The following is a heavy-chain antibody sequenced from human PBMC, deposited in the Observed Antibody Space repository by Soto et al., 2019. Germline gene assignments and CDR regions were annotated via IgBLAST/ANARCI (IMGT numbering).Heavy chain of an antibody. CDR2: IYYSGST. Sequence: TSETLSLTCAVSGGSISSYYWSWIRQPPGKGLEWIGYIYYSGSTNYNPSLKSRVTISVDTSKNQFSLKLSSVTAADTAVYYCARQDIVATITSFGAFDIWGQGTMVTVSS. CDR3: ARQDIVATITSFGAFDI. J-gene: IGHJ3*02. CDR1: GGSISSYY. D-gene: IGHD5-12*01. V-gene: IGHV4-59*08.